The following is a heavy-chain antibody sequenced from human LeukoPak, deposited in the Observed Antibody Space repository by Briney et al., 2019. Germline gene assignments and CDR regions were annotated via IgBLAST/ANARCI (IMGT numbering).Heavy chain of an antibody. CDR1: GYTFTSYY. D-gene: IGHD3-10*01. V-gene: IGHV1-46*01. J-gene: IGHJ3*02. CDR2: INPSGGST. CDR3: ARDYYGSGTNGAYDAFDI. Sequence: ASVKVSCKASGYTFTSYYMHWVRQAPGQGLEWMGIINPSGGSTSYAQKFQGRVTMTRDASTSTVYMELSSLRSEDTAVYYCARDYYGSGTNGAYDAFDIWGQGTMVTVSS.